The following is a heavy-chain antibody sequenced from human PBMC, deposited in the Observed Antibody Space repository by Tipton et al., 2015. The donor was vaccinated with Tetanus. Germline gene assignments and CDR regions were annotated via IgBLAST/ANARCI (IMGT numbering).Heavy chain of an antibody. CDR2: IYYTGNT. CDR3: ARRSVSARFDD. V-gene: IGHV4-31*03. Sequence: QVQLVQSGEVKPSETLSLTCTVSGGSIRGGGYYWSWIRQHPEKGLEWIGYIYYTGNTYYNPSLKSRVTISVDMSKNQFSLKLRSVTAADTAVYYCARRSVSARFDDWGQGAQVTVSP. D-gene: IGHD6-6*01. CDR1: GGSIRGGGYY. J-gene: IGHJ4*02.